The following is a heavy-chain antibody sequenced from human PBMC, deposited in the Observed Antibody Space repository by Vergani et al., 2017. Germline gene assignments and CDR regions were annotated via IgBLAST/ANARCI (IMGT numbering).Heavy chain of an antibody. Sequence: QVQLVESGGGVVQPGRSLRLSCAASGFTLSSNGMHWVRQGPGKGLEWVAVLSYDGSNKYYADSVKGRFTISRDNSKNTLYLQMNSLRREDTAVYYCAKVGSEDVWGQGTTVTVSS. CDR2: LSYDGSNK. J-gene: IGHJ6*02. CDR3: AKVGSEDV. CDR1: GFTLSSNG. V-gene: IGHV3-30*18. D-gene: IGHD2-15*01.